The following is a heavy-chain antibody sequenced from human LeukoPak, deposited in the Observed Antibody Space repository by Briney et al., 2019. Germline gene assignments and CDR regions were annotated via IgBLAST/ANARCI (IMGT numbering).Heavy chain of an antibody. CDR2: IIPIFGTP. CDR3: ARGWLAETTVVTPYSY. CDR1: GGTFGSHA. V-gene: IGHV1-69*13. D-gene: IGHD4-23*01. Sequence: SVKVSCKASGGTFGSHAISWVRQAPGQGLEWVGGIIPIFGTPNYAQKFQGRVTITADESTSTAYMELSSLRSEDTAVYYCARGWLAETTVVTPYSYWGQGTLVTVSS. J-gene: IGHJ4*02.